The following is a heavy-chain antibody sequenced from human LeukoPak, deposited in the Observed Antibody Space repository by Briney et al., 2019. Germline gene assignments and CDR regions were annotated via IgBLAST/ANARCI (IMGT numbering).Heavy chain of an antibody. D-gene: IGHD5-12*01. V-gene: IGHV1-18*04. CDR2: VSGYNGNT. Sequence: GASVKGSCTASGYTLINYGLTWVRQAPGQGGEWVGWVSGYNGNTNYLQKFQGRVTMATDTSTNTVYMELRSLSSDDTAVYYCARVSTNSSVGGYDPQWYFDLWGRGTLVTVSS. CDR1: GYTLINYG. J-gene: IGHJ2*01. CDR3: ARVSTNSSVGGYDPQWYFDL.